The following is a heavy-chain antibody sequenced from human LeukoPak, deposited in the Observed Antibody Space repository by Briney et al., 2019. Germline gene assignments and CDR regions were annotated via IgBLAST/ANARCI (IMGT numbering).Heavy chain of an antibody. CDR3: ARDPTYDSGSPLGY. D-gene: IGHD3-10*01. CDR1: GFTFSSYA. V-gene: IGHV3-7*01. CDR2: IKYDGSEK. J-gene: IGHJ4*02. Sequence: GGPLRLSCAASGFTFSSYAMHWVRQAPGKGLEWVANIKYDGSEKFYVGSVRGRFTISRDNTNNSLHLQMNSLRAEDTAIYYCARDPTYDSGSPLGYGGQGTLVAVSS.